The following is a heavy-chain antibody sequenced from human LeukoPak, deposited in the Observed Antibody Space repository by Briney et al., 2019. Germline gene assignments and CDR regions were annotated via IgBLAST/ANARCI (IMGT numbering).Heavy chain of an antibody. CDR3: ARQVRSPVVMFMDV. D-gene: IGHD3-22*01. Sequence: PSETLSLTCTVAGGSISSSTYNWGWIRQPPGKGLEWIGSVYYTGITYYNPSVESRVTISVDTLKNHFSLELNSVTAADTGVYFCARQVRSPVVMFMDVWGKGTTVIVSS. CDR2: VYYTGIT. V-gene: IGHV4-39*01. CDR1: GGSISSSTYN. J-gene: IGHJ6*03.